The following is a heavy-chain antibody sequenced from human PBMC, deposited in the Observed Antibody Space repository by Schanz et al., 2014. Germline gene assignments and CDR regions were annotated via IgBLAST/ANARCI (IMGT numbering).Heavy chain of an antibody. CDR1: GSDIRGFH. Sequence: QVQLQESGPGQVRPSETLSLTCTVSGSDIRGFHWCWIRQSLVKGLEWIGYIAYSGSTNYNPSLQRRVTISLATSQSQFTLRLTSVSSADTAMYYCARVGRNSYGFTSRFDAWGQGTLVAVSS. J-gene: IGHJ5*02. CDR3: ARVGRNSYGFTSRFDA. CDR2: IAYSGST. V-gene: IGHV4-59*13. D-gene: IGHD3-16*01.